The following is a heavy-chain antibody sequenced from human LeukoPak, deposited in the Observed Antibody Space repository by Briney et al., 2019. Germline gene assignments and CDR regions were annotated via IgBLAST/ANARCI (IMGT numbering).Heavy chain of an antibody. J-gene: IGHJ3*02. CDR3: AKDWWQWLVRGAFDI. CDR1: GFTFSSYG. Sequence: GGSLRLSCAASGFTFSSYGMHWVRQAPGKGLEWVAFIRYDGSNKYYADSVKGRFTISKDNSKNTLYLQMNRLRAEDTAVSYCAKDWWQWLVRGAFDIWGQGTMVTVSS. D-gene: IGHD6-19*01. CDR2: IRYDGSNK. V-gene: IGHV3-30*02.